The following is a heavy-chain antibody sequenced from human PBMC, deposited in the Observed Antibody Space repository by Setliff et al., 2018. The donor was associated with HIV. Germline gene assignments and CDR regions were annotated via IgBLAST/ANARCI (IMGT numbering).Heavy chain of an antibody. CDR3: ARGTDFWSGSSNFDY. V-gene: IGHV1-2*02. Sequence: ASVKVSCKAYGFTFTAYYMHWVRQAPGQGLEWMGWINPNSGGTNYAQKFRGRVTMTRDTSINTAHMYLSSLRSDDTAIYFCARGTDFWSGSSNFDYWGQGTQVTVSS. CDR1: GFTFTAYY. D-gene: IGHD3-3*01. J-gene: IGHJ4*02. CDR2: INPNSGGT.